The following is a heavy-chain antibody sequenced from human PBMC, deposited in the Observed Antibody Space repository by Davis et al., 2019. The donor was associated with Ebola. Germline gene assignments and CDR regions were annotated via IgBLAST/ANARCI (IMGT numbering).Heavy chain of an antibody. D-gene: IGHD5-12*01. CDR1: GFTFSSYA. CDR3: ARSGAVMATREYDFDY. CDR2: ISYDGSNK. Sequence: GESLKISCAASGFTFSSYAMHWVRQAPGKGLEWVAVISYDGSNKYYADSVKGRFTISRDNSKNTLYLQMNSLRAEDTAVYYCARSGAVMATREYDFDYWGQGTLVTVSS. J-gene: IGHJ4*02. V-gene: IGHV3-30-3*01.